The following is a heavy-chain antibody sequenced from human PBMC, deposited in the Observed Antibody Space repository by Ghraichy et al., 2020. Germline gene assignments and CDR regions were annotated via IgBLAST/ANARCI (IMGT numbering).Heavy chain of an antibody. V-gene: IGHV4-30-2*01. CDR1: GDFFSGGGYA. CDR3: ARGAHDYAFDY. Sequence: SETLSLTCAVSGDFFSGGGYAWSWIRQPPGKGLEWIGYIYYSGSSSYNPSLKSRVAISMDRSKNQFSLNPNSVTAADTAVYYCARGAHDYAFDYWGQGLQVVVSS. D-gene: IGHD4-17*01. CDR2: IYYSGSS. J-gene: IGHJ4*02.